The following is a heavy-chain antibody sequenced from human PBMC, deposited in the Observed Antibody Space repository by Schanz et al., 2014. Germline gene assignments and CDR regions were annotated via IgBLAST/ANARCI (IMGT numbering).Heavy chain of an antibody. Sequence: QVQLQESGPGLVKPSQTLSLTCSVSGGSISSGSYYWNWIRQPAGKGLEWIGRVYTSGSTNYNPALKSRVTITLDASKNQSPLKRRSVTAADTAVYYCARGGYGSGSYREVDYWGQGTLVTVSS. CDR2: VYTSGST. V-gene: IGHV4-61*02. CDR1: GGSISSGSYY. CDR3: ARGGYGSGSYREVDY. D-gene: IGHD3-10*01. J-gene: IGHJ4*02.